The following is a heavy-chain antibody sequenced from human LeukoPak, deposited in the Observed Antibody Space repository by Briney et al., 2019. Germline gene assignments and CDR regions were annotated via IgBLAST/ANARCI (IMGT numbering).Heavy chain of an antibody. CDR1: GGTFSSYA. Sequence: SVKVSCEASGGTFSSYAISWVRQAPGQGLEWMGRIIPILGIANYAQKFQGRVTITADKSTSTAYMELSSLRSEDTAVYYCARAFVATKERSYYFDYWGQGTLVTVSS. J-gene: IGHJ4*02. D-gene: IGHD5-12*01. CDR3: ARAFVATKERSYYFDY. CDR2: IIPILGIA. V-gene: IGHV1-69*04.